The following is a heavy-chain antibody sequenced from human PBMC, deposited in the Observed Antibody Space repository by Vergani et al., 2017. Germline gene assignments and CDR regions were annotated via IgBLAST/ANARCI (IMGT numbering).Heavy chain of an antibody. J-gene: IGHJ6*03. CDR1: GYTFTSYD. Sequence: QVQLVQSGAEVKKPGASVKVSCKASGYTFTSYDINWVRQATGQGLEWMGWMNPNSGNTGYAQKFQGRVTMTRNTSISTAYMELSSLRSEDTAVYYCARVSSDYNYYYMDVWGKGTTVTVSS. CDR2: MNPNSGNT. V-gene: IGHV1-8*01. CDR3: ARVSSDYNYYYMDV. D-gene: IGHD2/OR15-2a*01.